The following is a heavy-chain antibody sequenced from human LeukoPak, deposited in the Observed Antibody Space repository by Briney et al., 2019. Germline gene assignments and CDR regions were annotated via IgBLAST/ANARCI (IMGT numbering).Heavy chain of an antibody. V-gene: IGHV3-23*01. CDR3: AKHLGSHSFLFYYMDV. CDR1: QFAFSRFA. CDR2: LSGSGTAT. J-gene: IGHJ6*03. D-gene: IGHD2-21*01. Sequence: GGSLRLSCEASQFAFSRFAMSWIRQAPGTGLEWVSTLSGSGTATYYADSVKGRFTTSRDNSKDTLYLQMDNLRADDTAVYYCAKHLGSHSFLFYYMDVWGTGTSVIVSS.